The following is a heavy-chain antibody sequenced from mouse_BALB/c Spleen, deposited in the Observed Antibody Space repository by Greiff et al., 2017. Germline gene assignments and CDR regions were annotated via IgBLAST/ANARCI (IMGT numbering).Heavy chain of an antibody. CDR1: GYTFTSYW. D-gene: IGHD2-3*01. Sequence: QVQLQQPGAELVKPGASVKLSCMASGYTFTSYWMHWVKQRPGQGLEWIGEINPSNGRTNYNEKFKSKATLTVDKSSSTAYMQLSSLTSEDSAVYYCARGLLRGFAYWGQGTLVTVSA. J-gene: IGHJ3*01. CDR3: ARGLLRGFAY. CDR2: INPSNGRT. V-gene: IGHV1S81*02.